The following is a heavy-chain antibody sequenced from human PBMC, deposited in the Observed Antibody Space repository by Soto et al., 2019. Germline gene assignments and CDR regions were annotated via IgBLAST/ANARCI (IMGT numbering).Heavy chain of an antibody. D-gene: IGHD3-10*01. CDR1: GGSISSSSYY. CDR2: IYYSGST. CDR3: ARWDGSGTPKYYYYYYMDV. V-gene: IGHV4-39*01. Sequence: SETLSLTCTVSGGSISSSSYYWGWIRQPPGKGLEWIGSIYYSGSTYYNPSLKSRVTISVDTSKNQFSLKLSSVTAADTAVYYCARWDGSGTPKYYYYYYMDVWGKGTTVNVSS. J-gene: IGHJ6*03.